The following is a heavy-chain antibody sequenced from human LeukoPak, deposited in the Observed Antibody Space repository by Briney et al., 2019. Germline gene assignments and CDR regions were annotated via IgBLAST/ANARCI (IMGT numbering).Heavy chain of an antibody. D-gene: IGHD3-16*01. Sequence: SETLSLTCAVYGGSFSGYYWNWIRQPPGKGLEWIGYIYYSGSTNYNPSLKSRVTISVDTSKNQFSLKLSSVTAADTAVYYCARGGQPRSNWFDPWGQGTLVTVSS. CDR1: GGSFSGYY. V-gene: IGHV4-59*01. CDR2: IYYSGST. J-gene: IGHJ5*02. CDR3: ARGGQPRSNWFDP.